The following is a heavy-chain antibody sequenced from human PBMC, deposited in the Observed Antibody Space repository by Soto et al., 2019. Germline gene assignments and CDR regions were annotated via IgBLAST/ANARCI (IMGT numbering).Heavy chain of an antibody. CDR1: GFTFNTYG. D-gene: IGHD2-15*01. J-gene: IGHJ2*01. CDR2: ISYDGINK. Sequence: QVQLVESGGGVVQPGRSLGLSCAASGFTFNTYGMHWVRQAPGKGLEWVAAISYDGINKYYVDSVKGRFTISRDNSKNXLYVQMNSLRAEDTALYYCARRPQPTRGIHWYFDLWGRGILVTVSS. V-gene: IGHV3-30*03. CDR3: ARRPQPTRGIHWYFDL.